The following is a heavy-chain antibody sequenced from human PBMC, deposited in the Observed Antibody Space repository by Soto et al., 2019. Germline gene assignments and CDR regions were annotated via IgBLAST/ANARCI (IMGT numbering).Heavy chain of an antibody. Sequence: GASVKVSCKASGGTFSSYAISWVRQAPGQGLEWMGGIIPIFGTANYAQKFQGRVTITADESTSTAYMELSSLRSEDTAVYYCARVPPKGIKGTVTSPWGQGTTVTVSS. CDR3: ARVPPKGIKGTVTSP. J-gene: IGHJ6*02. CDR2: IIPIFGTA. V-gene: IGHV1-69*13. D-gene: IGHD4-17*01. CDR1: GGTFSSYA.